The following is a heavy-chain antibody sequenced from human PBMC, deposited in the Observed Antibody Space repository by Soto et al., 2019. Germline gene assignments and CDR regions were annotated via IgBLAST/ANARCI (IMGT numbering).Heavy chain of an antibody. D-gene: IGHD6-6*01. V-gene: IGHV3-33*01. Sequence: PGWSLRLSCAASGFTFSSYGMHLVRQAPGKGLEWVAVIWYDGSNKYYADSVKGRFTISRDNSKKTLYLQMNSLRAEDTAVYYCARDRGARPSRTFDYWGEGTLVTVSS. CDR2: IWYDGSNK. J-gene: IGHJ4*02. CDR1: GFTFSSYG. CDR3: ARDRGARPSRTFDY.